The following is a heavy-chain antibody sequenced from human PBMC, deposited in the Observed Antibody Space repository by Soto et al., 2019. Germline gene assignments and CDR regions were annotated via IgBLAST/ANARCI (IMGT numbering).Heavy chain of an antibody. CDR1: GFTFSSYW. V-gene: IGHV3-7*01. CDR3: ARDFQNSSSWYLGTYYYYYGMDV. Sequence: GGSLRLSCAASGFTFSSYWMSWVRQAPGKGLEWVANIKQDGSEKYYVDSVKGRFTISRDNAKNSLYLQMNSLRAEDTAVYYCARDFQNSSSWYLGTYYYYYGMDVWGQGTTVTVSS. D-gene: IGHD6-13*01. J-gene: IGHJ6*02. CDR2: IKQDGSEK.